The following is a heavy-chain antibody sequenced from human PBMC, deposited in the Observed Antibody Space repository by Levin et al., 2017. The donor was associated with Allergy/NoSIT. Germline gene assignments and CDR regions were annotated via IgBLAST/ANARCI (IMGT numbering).Heavy chain of an antibody. CDR2: ISGSGGST. CDR3: AKGINGATVQGVIPMDV. Sequence: PGGSLRLSCAASGFTFSSYAMSWVRQAPGKGLEWVSAISGSGGSTYYADSVKGRFTISRDNSKNTLYLQMNSLRAEDTAVYYCAKGINGATVQGVIPMDVWGKGTTVTVSS. J-gene: IGHJ6*03. V-gene: IGHV3-23*01. D-gene: IGHD3-10*01. CDR1: GFTFSSYA.